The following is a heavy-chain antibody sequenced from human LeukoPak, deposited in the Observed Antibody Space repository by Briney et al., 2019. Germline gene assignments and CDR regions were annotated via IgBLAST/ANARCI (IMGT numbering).Heavy chain of an antibody. V-gene: IGHV5-10-1*01. Sequence: GESLKISCKGSGYSFTSYWISWVRQMPGKGLEWMGRIDPSDSYTNYSPSFQGHVTISADKSISIAYLQWSSLKASDTAMYYCAKLSSSWYEVDYWGQGTLVTVSS. CDR2: IDPSDSYT. J-gene: IGHJ4*02. D-gene: IGHD6-13*01. CDR3: AKLSSSWYEVDY. CDR1: GYSFTSYW.